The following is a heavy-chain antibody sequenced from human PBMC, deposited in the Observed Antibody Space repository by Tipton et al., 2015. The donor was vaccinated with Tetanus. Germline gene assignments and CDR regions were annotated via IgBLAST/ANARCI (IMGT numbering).Heavy chain of an antibody. Sequence: SLRLSCSASGFTFRDYAMHWVRQAPGKGLEWLAVSWYDGTDKYYADSVKGRFTISRDNSKNTLYLQMNSLRAEDTALYYCAREADCSGGSCFSGDFDTWGQGTQVTVSS. CDR2: SWYDGTDK. CDR3: AREADCSGGSCFSGDFDT. CDR1: GFTFRDYA. D-gene: IGHD2-15*01. V-gene: IGHV3-33*08. J-gene: IGHJ4*02.